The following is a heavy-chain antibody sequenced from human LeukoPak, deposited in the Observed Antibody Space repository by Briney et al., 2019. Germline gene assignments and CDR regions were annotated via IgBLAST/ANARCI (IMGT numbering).Heavy chain of an antibody. CDR1: GFTVSSNY. Sequence: GGSLRLSCAASGFTVSSNYMSWVRQAPGKGLEWVSVIYSGGSTYYADSVKGRFTISRDNSKNTLYLQMNSLRAEDTAVYYCAKASGGDYRSYGMDVWGQGTTVTVSS. D-gene: IGHD4-17*01. CDR2: IYSGGST. J-gene: IGHJ6*02. V-gene: IGHV3-53*05. CDR3: AKASGGDYRSYGMDV.